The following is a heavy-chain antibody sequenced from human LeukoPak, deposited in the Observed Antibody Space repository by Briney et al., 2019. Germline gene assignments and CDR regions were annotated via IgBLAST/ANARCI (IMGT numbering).Heavy chain of an antibody. CDR2: IYYSGST. V-gene: IGHV4-30-4*01. J-gene: IGHJ4*02. CDR1: GGSISSGDYY. CDR3: ARAVGAHSSSWYVGGPYYFGY. D-gene: IGHD6-13*01. Sequence: SETLSLTCTVSGGSISSGDYYWSWIRQPPRKGLEWIGYIYYSGSTYYNPSLKSRVTISVDTSKNQFSLKLSSVTAADTAVYYCARAVGAHSSSWYVGGPYYFGYWGQGTLVTVSS.